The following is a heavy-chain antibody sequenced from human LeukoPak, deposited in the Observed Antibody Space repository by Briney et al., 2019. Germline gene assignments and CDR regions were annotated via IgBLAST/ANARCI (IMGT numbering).Heavy chain of an antibody. D-gene: IGHD1-26*01. Sequence: ASVKVSCKASGYTFTGYFMHWVRQAPGQGLEWMGWINSNSGGTNYAQKFQGRVTMTRDTFISTAYMELSRLRSDDTAVYYCARISGSYEGLDYWGQGTLVTVSS. CDR1: GYTFTGYF. CDR3: ARISGSYEGLDY. V-gene: IGHV1-2*02. CDR2: INSNSGGT. J-gene: IGHJ4*02.